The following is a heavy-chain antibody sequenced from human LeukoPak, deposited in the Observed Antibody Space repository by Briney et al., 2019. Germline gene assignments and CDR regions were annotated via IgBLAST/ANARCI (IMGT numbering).Heavy chain of an antibody. D-gene: IGHD2-15*01. CDR3: ATDRATQYSDY. CDR2: IWYDGSNK. Sequence: GGSLRLSCAASGITFRNYGMHWVRQAPGKGLEWVAVIWYDGSNKDYADSVKGRFIVSRDNSRNTLFLQMNSLRVEDTAVYYCATDRATQYSDYWGQGTLVSVPS. J-gene: IGHJ4*02. CDR1: GITFRNYG. V-gene: IGHV3-33*01.